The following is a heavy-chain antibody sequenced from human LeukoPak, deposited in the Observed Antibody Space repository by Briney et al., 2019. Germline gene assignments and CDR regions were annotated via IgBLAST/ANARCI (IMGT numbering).Heavy chain of an antibody. J-gene: IGHJ4*02. Sequence: GGSLRLSCAASGFTFGGYWMSWVRQTPEKGLEWVANIKQDGYEEYYVDSVKGRFTISRDNAKNSLYLQMNSLRADDTAIYYCARDKIVGPATLDYWGQGTLVTVSS. CDR2: IKQDGYEE. CDR1: GFTFGGYW. CDR3: ARDKIVGPATLDY. D-gene: IGHD1-26*01. V-gene: IGHV3-7*01.